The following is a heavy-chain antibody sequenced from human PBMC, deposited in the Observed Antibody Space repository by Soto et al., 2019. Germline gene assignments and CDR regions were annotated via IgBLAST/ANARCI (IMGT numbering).Heavy chain of an antibody. J-gene: IGHJ6*02. V-gene: IGHV4-34*01. CDR3: ARGRVSTATEYYYYYYGMDV. CDR1: GGSFSGYY. Sequence: SETLSLTCAVYGGSFSGYYGSWIRQPPGKGLEGIGEINHSGSTNYNPALKSRVTISVDTSKNQFSLKLSSVTAADTAVYYCARGRVSTATEYYYYYYGMDVWGQGTTVTVSS. CDR2: INHSGST. D-gene: IGHD5-18*01.